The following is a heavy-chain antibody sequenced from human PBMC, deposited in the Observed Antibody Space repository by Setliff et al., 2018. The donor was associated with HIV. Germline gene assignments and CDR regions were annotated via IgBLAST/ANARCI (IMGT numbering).Heavy chain of an antibody. Sequence: TLSLTCAVYGGSFSDNYWSWIRQPPGKGLEWIGEINHRGRTNYKPSLKSRVTISVDTSKNQFSLKLSSVTAADTAVYYCARVFGSGWYQRNHYYFDYWGQGTLVTVSS. CDR3: ARVFGSGWYQRNHYYFDY. CDR1: GGSFSDNY. CDR2: INHRGRT. D-gene: IGHD6-19*01. V-gene: IGHV4-34*01. J-gene: IGHJ4*02.